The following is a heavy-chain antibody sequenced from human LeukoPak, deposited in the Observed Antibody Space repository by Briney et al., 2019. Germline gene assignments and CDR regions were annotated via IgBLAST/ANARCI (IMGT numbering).Heavy chain of an antibody. CDR3: AKDLATGSYYYYYYMDV. Sequence: GGSLRLSCAASGFTFSSYGMHWVRQAPGKGLEWVAFIRYDGSNKYYADSVKGRFTISRDNSKNTLYLQMNSLRAEDTAVYYCAKDLATGSYYYYYYMDVWGKGTTVTISS. V-gene: IGHV3-30*02. J-gene: IGHJ6*03. CDR2: IRYDGSNK. CDR1: GFTFSSYG.